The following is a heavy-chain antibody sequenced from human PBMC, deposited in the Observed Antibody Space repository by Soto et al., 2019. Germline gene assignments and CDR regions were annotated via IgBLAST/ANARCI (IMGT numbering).Heavy chain of an antibody. V-gene: IGHV1-69*13. D-gene: IGHD1-7*01. CDR1: GGTFSSYA. J-gene: IGHJ5*02. Sequence: GASVKVSCKASGGTFSSYAISWVRQAPGQGLEWMGGIIPIFGTANYAQKFQGRVTITADESTSTAYMELSSLRSEDTAVYYCARGELELPNWFDPWGQGTLVTVSS. CDR2: IIPIFGTA. CDR3: ARGELELPNWFDP.